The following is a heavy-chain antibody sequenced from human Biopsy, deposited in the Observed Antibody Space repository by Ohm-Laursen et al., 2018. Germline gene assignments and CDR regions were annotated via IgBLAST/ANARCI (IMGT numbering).Heavy chain of an antibody. J-gene: IGHJ4*02. V-gene: IGHV1-69*04. Sequence: SSVKVSCKASGGTLITYAISWVRQAPGQGLEWMGRIIPILHVPTYAQSFQGRVTISADKSTSTAYMELSGLRSEDTAVYYWVSLEDRTFDKWGQGTLVTVSS. CDR1: GGTLITYA. CDR2: IIPILHVP. CDR3: VSLEDRTFDK.